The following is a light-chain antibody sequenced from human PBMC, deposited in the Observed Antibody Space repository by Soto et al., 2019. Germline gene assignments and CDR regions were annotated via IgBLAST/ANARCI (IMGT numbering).Light chain of an antibody. CDR2: GAS. Sequence: EIVMTQSAATLSVSPGERATLSCRPSQSVGSNLAWYQQKPGQAPRLLIYGASTRATGIPARFSGSGSGTEFTLTISSLQSEDFAVYYCQQYNVWPLTFGGGTKV. CDR3: QQYNVWPLT. CDR1: QSVGSN. V-gene: IGKV3-15*01. J-gene: IGKJ4*01.